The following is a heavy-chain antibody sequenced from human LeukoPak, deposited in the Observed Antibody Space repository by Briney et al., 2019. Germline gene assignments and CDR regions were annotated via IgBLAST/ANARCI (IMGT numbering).Heavy chain of an antibody. CDR2: IYYSGST. J-gene: IGHJ4*02. CDR1: GGSISSSSYY. CDR3: ARAPEYGLYYFDY. Sequence: SETLSLTCTVSGGSISSSSYYWGWIRQPPGKGLEWIGSIYYSGSTYYNPSLKSRVTISVDTSKNQFSLKLTSVTAADTAVYYCARAPEYGLYYFDYWGQGTLVTVSS. V-gene: IGHV4-39*07. D-gene: IGHD1-14*01.